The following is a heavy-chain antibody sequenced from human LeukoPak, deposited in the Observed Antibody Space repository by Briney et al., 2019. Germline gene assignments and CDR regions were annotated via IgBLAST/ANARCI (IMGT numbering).Heavy chain of an antibody. CDR1: RFAFDNFA. Sequence: GSLRLSCAASRFAFDNFAMSWVRQAPGKGLKWVATVNDNGAATFYADSVKGRFTISRDNSYNTVSLQMNGLRDDDTGVYYCGKGFKPGVGLYRGYHNYMDVWGKGATVTVSS. D-gene: IGHD1-14*01. J-gene: IGHJ6*03. V-gene: IGHV3-23*01. CDR2: VNDNGAAT. CDR3: GKGFKPGVGLYRGYHNYMDV.